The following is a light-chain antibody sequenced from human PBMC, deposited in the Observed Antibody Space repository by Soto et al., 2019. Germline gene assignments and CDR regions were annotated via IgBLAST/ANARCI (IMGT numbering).Light chain of an antibody. CDR2: AAS. V-gene: IGKV3-11*01. CDR3: QQRFDWPKIT. J-gene: IGKJ5*01. Sequence: EIVLTQSPATLSSFPGDRVTLSCRSTRSVSSSLAWYQHRPGQAPRLLVSAASNRATGIPARFSGSGSGTDFTLTISSLGPEDFGVFYCQQRFDWPKITFGQGTRLEIK. CDR1: RSVSSS.